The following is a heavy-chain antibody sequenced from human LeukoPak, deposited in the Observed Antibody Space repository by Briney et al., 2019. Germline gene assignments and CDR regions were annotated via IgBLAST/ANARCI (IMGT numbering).Heavy chain of an antibody. V-gene: IGHV3-30*04. D-gene: IGHD2-21*02. CDR2: ILSDGTRK. CDR3: ARGARHCDGDSNWFDP. Sequence: PRGCLRPSCAASAFILTDYATRWVRQAPGKGLEWVAVILSDGTRKYYANSGKGRSTTSRDTSKNTLYLQMRSLRTDDTALYFCARGARHCDGDSNWFDPWGQGTLVTVSS. J-gene: IGHJ5*02. CDR1: AFILTDYA.